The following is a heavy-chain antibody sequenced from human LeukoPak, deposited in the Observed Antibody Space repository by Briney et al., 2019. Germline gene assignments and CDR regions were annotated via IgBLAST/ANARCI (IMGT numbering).Heavy chain of an antibody. CDR3: AKGLTTVRNFDY. J-gene: IGHJ4*02. Sequence: GGSLSLSCAASGFTFSSYGMHWVRQAPGKGLEWVAVISYDGSNKYYADSVKGRFTISRDNSKNTLYLQMNSLRAEDTAVYYCAKGLTTVRNFDYWGQGTLVTVSS. D-gene: IGHD4-17*01. V-gene: IGHV3-30*18. CDR1: GFTFSSYG. CDR2: ISYDGSNK.